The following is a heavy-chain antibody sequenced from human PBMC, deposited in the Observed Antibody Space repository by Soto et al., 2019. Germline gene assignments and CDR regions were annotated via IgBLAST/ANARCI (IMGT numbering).Heavy chain of an antibody. J-gene: IGHJ4*02. D-gene: IGHD6-19*01. V-gene: IGHV4-61*01. Sequence: SETLSLTCSVSGGSINSSSYFWGWIRQPPGKGLEWIGYIYYSGSTNYNPSLKSRVTISVDTSKNQFSLKLSSVTAADTAVYYCAREGIAVAAAFDYWGQGTLVTVSS. CDR1: GGSINSSSYF. CDR3: AREGIAVAAAFDY. CDR2: IYYSGST.